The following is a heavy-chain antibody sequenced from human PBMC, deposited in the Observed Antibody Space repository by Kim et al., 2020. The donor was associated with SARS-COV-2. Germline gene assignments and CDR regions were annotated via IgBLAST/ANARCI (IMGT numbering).Heavy chain of an antibody. CDR2: IYTSGST. CDR1: GGFISSYY. Sequence: SETLSLTCTVSGGFISSYYWSWIRQSAGKGLEWIGRIYTSGSTNYNPSLKSRVTMSVDTSKNQFSLKLSSVTAADTAVYYCARAFCSSTSCYSYWYFDLWGRGTLVTVSS. J-gene: IGHJ2*01. D-gene: IGHD2-2*01. CDR3: ARAFCSSTSCYSYWYFDL. V-gene: IGHV4-4*07.